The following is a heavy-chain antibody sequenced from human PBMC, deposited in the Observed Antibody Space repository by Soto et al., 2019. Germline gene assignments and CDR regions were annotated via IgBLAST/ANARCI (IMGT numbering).Heavy chain of an antibody. J-gene: IGHJ4*02. V-gene: IGHV1-8*01. Sequence: QVQLVQSGAEVKKPGASVKVSCKASGYTFTSYDINWVRQATGQGLEWMGWMNPNSGNTGYAQKFQCRVTITRNTSISTSYMELSSLRSEYTAVYSCAREHSSISRFDYWGQGTLVTFSS. CDR2: MNPNSGNT. D-gene: IGHD6-13*01. CDR3: AREHSSISRFDY. CDR1: GYTFTSYD.